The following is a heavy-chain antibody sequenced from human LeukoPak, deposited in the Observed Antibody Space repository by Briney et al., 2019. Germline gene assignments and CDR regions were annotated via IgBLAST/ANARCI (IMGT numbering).Heavy chain of an antibody. CDR3: ARHEDWSGTYYDY. CDR1: GGSISSSYYY. V-gene: IGHV4-39*07. CDR2: IYYSGTT. J-gene: IGHJ4*02. Sequence: SETLSLTCSVSGGSISSSYYYWGWIRQPSGKGLEWIGSIYYSGTTYYNPSLKSRVTISVDTSKNQFSLNLTSVTAADTAIYYCARHEDWSGTYYDYWGQGTLVTVSS. D-gene: IGHD3-3*01.